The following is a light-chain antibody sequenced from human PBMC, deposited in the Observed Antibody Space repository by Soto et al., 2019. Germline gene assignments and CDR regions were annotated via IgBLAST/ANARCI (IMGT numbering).Light chain of an antibody. CDR2: DGS. CDR1: QSIRGW. V-gene: IGKV1-5*01. CDR3: QQYDTYPYA. Sequence: IQITQSPSTLPASVGDRVTITCRASQSIRGWLAWYQQKPGKAPSLLIYDGSSLQSGVPSRFSGRGSGTLFTLTISSLQPNDFASYYCQQYDTYPYAFGQGTKVDIK. J-gene: IGKJ2*01.